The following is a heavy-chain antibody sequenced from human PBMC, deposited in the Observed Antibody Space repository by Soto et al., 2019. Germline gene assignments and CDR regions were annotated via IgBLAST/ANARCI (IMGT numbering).Heavy chain of an antibody. CDR3: ASRGSGSYYDY. CDR1: GFTFSSYA. D-gene: IGHD1-26*01. V-gene: IGHV3-23*01. J-gene: IGHJ4*02. Sequence: EVQLLESGGGLVQPGGSLRLSCAASGFTFSSYAMRWVRQAPVKGLEWVSAISGSGGSTYYAASVKGRSTISRDNSKNTLYLQMNSLRAEDTAVYYCASRGSGSYYDYWGQGTLVTVSS. CDR2: ISGSGGST.